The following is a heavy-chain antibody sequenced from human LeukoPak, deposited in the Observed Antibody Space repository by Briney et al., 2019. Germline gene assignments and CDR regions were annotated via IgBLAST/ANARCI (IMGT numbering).Heavy chain of an antibody. J-gene: IGHJ4*02. CDR3: ARERQNKDFWSGGDY. CDR1: GFTFSNYS. D-gene: IGHD3-3*01. CDR2: ISSSSSTI. Sequence: GGSLRLSCAASGFTFSNYSMNWVRQAPGKGLEWVSYISSSSSTIYSADSVKGRFTISRDNAKNSLYLQMNFLRAEDTAVYYCARERQNKDFWSGGDYWGQGTLVTVSS. V-gene: IGHV3-48*01.